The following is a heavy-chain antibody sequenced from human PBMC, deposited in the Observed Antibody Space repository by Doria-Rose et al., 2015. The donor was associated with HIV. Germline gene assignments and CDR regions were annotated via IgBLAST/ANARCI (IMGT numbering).Heavy chain of an antibody. D-gene: IGHD3-16*01. CDR1: W. CDR3: ASQPPGGNYFDY. Sequence: WWSWVRQPPGKGLEWIGEIYHSGSANYNPSLKSRVTISVDKSKNQFSLRLSSVTAVDTAMYYCASQPPGGNYFDYWGQGTLVTVSS. V-gene: IGHV4-4*02. CDR2: IYHSGSA. J-gene: IGHJ4*02.